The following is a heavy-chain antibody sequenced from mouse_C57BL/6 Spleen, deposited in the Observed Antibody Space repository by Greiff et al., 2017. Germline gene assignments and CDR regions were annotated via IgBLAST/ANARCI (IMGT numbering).Heavy chain of an antibody. D-gene: IGHD2-4*01. J-gene: IGHJ4*01. Sequence: QVQLQQPGAELVKPGASVKLSCKASGYTFTSYWMHWVKQRPGQGLEWIGMIHPNSGSTNYNEKFNSKATLTVDKSSSTAYMQLSSLTSEDSAVXYCARCDYDGNYYAMDDWGQGTSVTVSS. V-gene: IGHV1-64*01. CDR1: GYTFTSYW. CDR2: IHPNSGST. CDR3: ARCDYDGNYYAMDD.